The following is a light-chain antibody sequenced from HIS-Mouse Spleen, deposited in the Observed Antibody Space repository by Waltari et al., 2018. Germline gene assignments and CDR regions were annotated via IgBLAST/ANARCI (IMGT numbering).Light chain of an antibody. CDR1: SSDVGGYNY. J-gene: IGLJ1*01. Sequence: QSALTQPPSASGSPGQSVTISCTGTSSDVGGYNYVSWYQQHPGKAPKLMIYEVSKRPLGVPDRFSGYKSGHTASLTVSGLQAEEEADYYCSSYAGSNNYVFGTGTKVTVL. V-gene: IGLV2-8*01. CDR2: EVS. CDR3: SSYAGSNNYV.